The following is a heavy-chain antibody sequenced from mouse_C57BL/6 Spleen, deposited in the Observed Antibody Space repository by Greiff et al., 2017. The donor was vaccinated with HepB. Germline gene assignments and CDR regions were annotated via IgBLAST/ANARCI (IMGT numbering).Heavy chain of an antibody. CDR2: INPNNGGT. Sequence: EVQLQQSGPELVKPGASVKISCKASGYTFTDYYMNWVKQSHGKSLEWIGDINPNNGGTSYNQKLKGKATLTVDKSSRTAYMERRSLTSEVSAVFYVARNYDDYAPYAMDYWGQGTSVTVSS. CDR1: GYTFTDYY. J-gene: IGHJ4*01. V-gene: IGHV1-26*01. CDR3: ARNYDDYAPYAMDY. D-gene: IGHD2-13*01.